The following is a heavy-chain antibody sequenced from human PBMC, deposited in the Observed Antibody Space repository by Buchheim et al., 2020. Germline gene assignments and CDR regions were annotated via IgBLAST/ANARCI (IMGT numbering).Heavy chain of an antibody. D-gene: IGHD2-2*02. CDR3: AREPGIPSHYWYFDL. J-gene: IGHJ2*01. CDR2: INPNSGGA. V-gene: IGHV1-2*02. Sequence: QVQLVQSGAEVKTPGASVKVSCKASGYTFTGYYMHWVRQAPGQGLEWMGVINPNSGGAEYAQKFQGKVTMTRDTSITTFYMELSRLGSDNTAGYYCAREPGIPSHYWYFDLWSRGTL. CDR1: GYTFTGYY.